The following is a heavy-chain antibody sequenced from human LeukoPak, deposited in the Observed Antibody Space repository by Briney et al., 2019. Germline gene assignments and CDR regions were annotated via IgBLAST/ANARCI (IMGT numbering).Heavy chain of an antibody. Sequence: SDTLSLTCTVSGRSISSSSYYWGWIRQPPGKGLEWIGRIYYSGSTYYNPSLKSRVTISVDTSKNQFSLKLSSVTAADTAVYYCARPAFLERQGAFDIWGKGTMVTVSS. CDR2: IYYSGST. J-gene: IGHJ3*02. V-gene: IGHV4-39*01. CDR1: GRSISSSSYY. D-gene: IGHD3-3*01. CDR3: ARPAFLERQGAFDI.